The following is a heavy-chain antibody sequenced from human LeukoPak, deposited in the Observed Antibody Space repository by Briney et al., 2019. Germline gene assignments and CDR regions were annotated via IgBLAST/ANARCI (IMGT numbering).Heavy chain of an antibody. CDR2: IKQDGSEK. V-gene: IGHV3-7*01. CDR1: GFTFSSYW. J-gene: IGHJ4*02. Sequence: GGSLRLSCAASGFTFSSYWMSWVRQAPGKGLEWVANIKQDGSEKYYVDSVKGRFTISRDNAKNSLYLQMNSLRAEDTAVYYCARDSFPRQSSSVDCWGQGTLVTVSS. CDR3: ARDSFPRQSSSVDC. D-gene: IGHD6-6*01.